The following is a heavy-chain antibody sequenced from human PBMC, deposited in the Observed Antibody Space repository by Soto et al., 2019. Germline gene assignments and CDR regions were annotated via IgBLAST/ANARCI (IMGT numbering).Heavy chain of an antibody. D-gene: IGHD3-22*01. V-gene: IGHV4-59*01. J-gene: IGHJ6*02. CDR2: IYYSGST. CDR3: AGAYYYDSSGYGMYV. CDR1: GGSISGFY. Sequence: QVQLQESGPGLVKPSETLSLTCTVSGGSISGFYWSWIRQPPGQGLEWIGYIYYSGSTNYNPSLTGRVTISIDSSKNQFSLKLSYVTAADTAVYYCAGAYYYDSSGYGMYVWGHGTTVTVSS.